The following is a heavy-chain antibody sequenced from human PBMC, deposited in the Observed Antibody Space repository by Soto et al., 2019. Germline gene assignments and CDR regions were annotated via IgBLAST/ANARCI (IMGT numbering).Heavy chain of an antibody. J-gene: IGHJ5*02. CDR2: IYHSGST. Sequence: SEPLSLTCAVSGGSISRGGYSLSWIRQPPGKGLEWIGYIYHSGSTYYNPSLKSRVTISVDRSKNQFSLKLSSVTAADTAVYYCARVPGPWGQGTLVTVSS. CDR3: ARVPGP. CDR1: GGSISRGGYS. V-gene: IGHV4-30-2*01.